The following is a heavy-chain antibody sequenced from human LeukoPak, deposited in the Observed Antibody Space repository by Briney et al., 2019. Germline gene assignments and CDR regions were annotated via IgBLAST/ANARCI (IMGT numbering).Heavy chain of an antibody. CDR2: INHSGST. V-gene: IGHV4-34*01. Sequence: SGTLSLTCAVYGGSFSGYYWSWVPQPPGKGLEWIGEINHSGSTNYNPSLKSRVTISVDTSKNQFSLKLSSVTAANTAVYYCSRARGYSYGYYFDYCGQGTLVTVSS. J-gene: IGHJ4*02. D-gene: IGHD5-18*01. CDR3: SRARGYSYGYYFDY. CDR1: GGSFSGYY.